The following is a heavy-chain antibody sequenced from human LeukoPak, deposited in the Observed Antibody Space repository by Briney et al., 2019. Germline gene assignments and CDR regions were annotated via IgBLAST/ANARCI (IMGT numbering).Heavy chain of an antibody. CDR3: AREGVWFGELLGYFDY. V-gene: IGHV4-4*07. D-gene: IGHD3-10*01. Sequence: PSETLSLTCTVSGGSISSYHWSWIRQPAGKGLEWIGRIHTSGSTNYNPSLKSRVTMSVDTSKNQFSLKLSSVTAADTAVYYCAREGVWFGELLGYFDYWGQGTLVTVSS. CDR1: GGSISSYH. CDR2: IHTSGST. J-gene: IGHJ4*02.